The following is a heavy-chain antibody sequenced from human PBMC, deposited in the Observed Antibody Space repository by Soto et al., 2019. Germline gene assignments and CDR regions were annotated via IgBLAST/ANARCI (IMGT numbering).Heavy chain of an antibody. CDR2: IWYDGSNK. CDR3: ARVAFFSSIAAAGTNPHHASRYHYYYYYMDV. CDR1: GFTFSSYG. D-gene: IGHD6-13*01. J-gene: IGHJ6*03. Sequence: GESLKISCAASGFTFSSYGMHWVRQAPGKGLEWVAVIWYDGSNKYYADSVKGRFTISRDNSKNTLYLQMNSLRAEDTAVYYCARVAFFSSIAAAGTNPHHASRYHYYYYYMDVWGKGTTVTVSS. V-gene: IGHV3-33*01.